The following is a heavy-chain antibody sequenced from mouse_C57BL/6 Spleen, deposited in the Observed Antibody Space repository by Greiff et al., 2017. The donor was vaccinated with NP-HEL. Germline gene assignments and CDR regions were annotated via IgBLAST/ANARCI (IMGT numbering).Heavy chain of an antibody. D-gene: IGHD2-4*01. CDR3: ARVYDYDRVYYFDY. Sequence: EVMLVESEGGLVQPGSSMKLSCTASGFTFSDYYMAWVRQVPEKGLEWVANIIYDGSSTYYLDSLKSRFIISRDNAKNILYLKMSSLKSEDTATYYCARVYDYDRVYYFDYWGQGTTLTVSS. V-gene: IGHV5-16*01. CDR1: GFTFSDYY. CDR2: IIYDGSST. J-gene: IGHJ2*01.